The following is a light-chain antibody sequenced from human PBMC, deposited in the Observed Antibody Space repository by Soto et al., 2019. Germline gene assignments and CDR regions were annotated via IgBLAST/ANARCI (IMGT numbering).Light chain of an antibody. CDR1: QTINSW. CDR2: KAS. CDR3: QQYDSIPYT. Sequence: DIQMTQSPSTLSASVRDRVTITCRASQTINSWLAWYQQRPGKAPRLLIYKASTLESGVPSRFSGSGSGTDFTLTISTLQPDDFATYYCQQYDSIPYTFGQGTKLYIK. J-gene: IGKJ2*01. V-gene: IGKV1-5*03.